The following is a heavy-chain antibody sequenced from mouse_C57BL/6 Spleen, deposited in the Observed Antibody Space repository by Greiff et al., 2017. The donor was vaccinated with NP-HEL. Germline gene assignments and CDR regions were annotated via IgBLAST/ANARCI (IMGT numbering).Heavy chain of an antibody. D-gene: IGHD2-12*01. Sequence: VQLQQSGPELVKPGASVKISCKASGYSFTGYYMNWVKQSPEKSLEWIGEINPSTGGTTYNQKFKAKATLTVDKSSSTAYMQLKSLTSEDSAVYYCARSGGYYTLWGTGTTVTVSS. V-gene: IGHV1-42*01. J-gene: IGHJ1*03. CDR3: ARSGGYYTL. CDR1: GYSFTGYY. CDR2: INPSTGGT.